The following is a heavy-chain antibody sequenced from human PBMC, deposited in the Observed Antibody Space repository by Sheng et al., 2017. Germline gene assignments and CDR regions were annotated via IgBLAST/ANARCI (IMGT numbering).Heavy chain of an antibody. V-gene: IGHV1-18*01. Sequence: QVQLVQSGSEVKKPGASVRVSCKASGYTFTTYGINWVRQAPGQGLEWMGWINTYHGHTNYAQTFRGRVTVTTDTSTSTAYLELTGLRSDDTAIYYCTRANVGAGTPPFDYWGQGTLVTVSS. J-gene: IGHJ4*02. D-gene: IGHD3-10*01. CDR2: INTYHGHT. CDR3: TRANVGAGTPPFDY. CDR1: GYTFTTYG.